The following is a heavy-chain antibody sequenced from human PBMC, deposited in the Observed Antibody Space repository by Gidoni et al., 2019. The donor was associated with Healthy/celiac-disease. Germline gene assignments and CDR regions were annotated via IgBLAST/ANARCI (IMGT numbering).Heavy chain of an antibody. J-gene: IGHJ5*02. D-gene: IGHD6-13*01. CDR2: IRGSGGST. CDR3: AKGHGGAAAGRVGWFDP. V-gene: IGHV3-23*01. CDR1: GFTFSSYA. Sequence: EVQLLESGGGLVQPGGSLRLSCAASGFTFSSYAMRWVRQAPGKGLEWVSAIRGSGGSTYYADSVKGRFTISRDNSKNTLYLQMNSLGAEDTAVYYCAKGHGGAAAGRVGWFDPWGQGTLVTVSS.